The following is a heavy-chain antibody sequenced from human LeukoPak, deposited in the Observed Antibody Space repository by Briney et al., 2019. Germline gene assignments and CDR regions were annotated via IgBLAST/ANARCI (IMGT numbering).Heavy chain of an antibody. J-gene: IGHJ4*02. CDR1: GGSISSSSYY. V-gene: IGHV4-39*07. D-gene: IGHD3-3*01. CDR3: ASTLVDYDFWSGYYHFDY. Sequence: TSETLSLTCTVSGGSISSSSYYWGWIRQPPGKGLEWIGSIYHSGSTYYNPSLKSRVTISVDTSKNQFSLKLSSVTAADTAVYYCASTLVDYDFWSGYYHFDYWGQGTLVTVSS. CDR2: IYHSGST.